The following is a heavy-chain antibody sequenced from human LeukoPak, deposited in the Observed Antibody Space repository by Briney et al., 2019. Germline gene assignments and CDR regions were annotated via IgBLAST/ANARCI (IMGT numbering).Heavy chain of an antibody. CDR2: ISSSASTI. CDR1: GFTFSSYQ. CDR3: AELGITMIGGV. Sequence: GGSLTCYCSGSGFTFSSYQMNWVRQAPGNGLEWCSYISSSASTIYYADSVKGRFTISRDNAKNSLDLHMNSLRAEDTAVYYCAELGITMIGGVWGKGTTVTVSS. D-gene: IGHD3-10*02. J-gene: IGHJ6*04. V-gene: IGHV3-48*03.